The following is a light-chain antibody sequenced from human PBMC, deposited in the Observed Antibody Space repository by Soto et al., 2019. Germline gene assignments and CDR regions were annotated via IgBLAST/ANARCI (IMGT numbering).Light chain of an antibody. CDR2: DAS. CDR1: QSVSSY. Sequence: EIVLTQSPATLSLSPGERATLSCRASQSVSSYLAWYQQKPGPAPRXLIYDASNRATGIPARFSGSGSGTDLTITISSLEPEDCEVYYCQQRSNWPLTFGGGTKVDIK. V-gene: IGKV3-11*01. CDR3: QQRSNWPLT. J-gene: IGKJ4*01.